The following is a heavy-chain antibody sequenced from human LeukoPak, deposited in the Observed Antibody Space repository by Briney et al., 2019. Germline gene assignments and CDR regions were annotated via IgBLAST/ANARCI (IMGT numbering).Heavy chain of an antibody. D-gene: IGHD4-17*01. Sequence: GGSLRLSCAPSGFTFSRHGMHWVRQAPGKGLEWVAIISNDGSRKYYAHSVEGRFTISRDNSKNTLYLQMNSLRAEDTAVYYCARVNDYGDYEVDYWGQGTLVTVSS. J-gene: IGHJ4*02. CDR1: GFTFSRHG. V-gene: IGHV3-30*03. CDR2: ISNDGSRK. CDR3: ARVNDYGDYEVDY.